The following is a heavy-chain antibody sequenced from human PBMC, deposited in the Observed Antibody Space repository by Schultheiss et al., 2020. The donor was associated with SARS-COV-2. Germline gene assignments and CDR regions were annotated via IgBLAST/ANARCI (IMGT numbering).Heavy chain of an antibody. CDR3: ARDLWFGELLYYYYYYGMDV. CDR1: GFTFSSYS. CDR2: ISSSSSYI. Sequence: GGSLRLSCAASGFTFSSYSMNWVRQAPGKGLEWVSSISSSSSYIYYADSVKGRFTISRDNAKNSLYLQMNSLRAEDTAVYYCARDLWFGELLYYYYYYGMDVRGQGTTVTVSS. D-gene: IGHD3-10*01. J-gene: IGHJ6*02. V-gene: IGHV3-21*01.